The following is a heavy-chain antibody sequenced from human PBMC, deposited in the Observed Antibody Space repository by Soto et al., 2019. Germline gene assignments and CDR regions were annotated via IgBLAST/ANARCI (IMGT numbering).Heavy chain of an antibody. CDR2: INAGNGNT. CDR3: VREGLHPNYFDY. J-gene: IGHJ4*02. Sequence: ASVKVSCKASGYTFTSYAMHWVRQAPGQRLEWMGWINAGNGNTKYSQKFQGRVTITRDTSASTAYMELSSLRSEDTAVYYCVREGLHPNYFDYWGQGTLVTVSS. V-gene: IGHV1-3*01. CDR1: GYTFTSYA.